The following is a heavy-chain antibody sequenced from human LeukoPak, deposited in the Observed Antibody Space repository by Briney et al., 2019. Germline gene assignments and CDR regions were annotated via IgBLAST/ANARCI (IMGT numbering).Heavy chain of an antibody. J-gene: IGHJ2*01. CDR1: SGSFSGYY. D-gene: IGHD6-6*01. Sequence: PSETLSLTCAVYSGSFSGYYWSWIRQPPGKGLEWIGEINHSGSTYYNPSLKSRVTISVDTSKNQFSLKLSSVTAADTAVYYCARASHGWYFDLWGRGTLVTVSS. CDR2: INHSGST. CDR3: ARASHGWYFDL. V-gene: IGHV4-34*01.